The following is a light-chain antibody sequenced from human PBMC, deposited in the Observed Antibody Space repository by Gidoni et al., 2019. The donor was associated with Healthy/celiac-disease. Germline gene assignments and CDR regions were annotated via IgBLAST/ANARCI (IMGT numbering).Light chain of an antibody. CDR2: AAS. CDR3: QQSYSTSWT. Sequence: DIQMTPSPSSLSASVGDRVTITCRASQSISSYLNWYQQKPGKAPKLLIYAASSLQSGVPSRFSGSGSGTDFTLTISSLQPEDFATYYCQQSYSTSWTFXQXTKVXIK. J-gene: IGKJ1*01. V-gene: IGKV1-39*01. CDR1: QSISSY.